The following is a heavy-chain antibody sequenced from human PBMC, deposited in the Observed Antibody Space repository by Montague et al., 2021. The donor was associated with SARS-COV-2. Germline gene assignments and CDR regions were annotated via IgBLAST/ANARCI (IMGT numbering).Heavy chain of an antibody. CDR2: IYHSGST. D-gene: IGHD3-3*01. CDR3: ARDVRYYDFWSGRAQTSPDY. CDR1: GYSISSGYY. J-gene: IGHJ4*02. V-gene: IGHV4-38-2*02. Sequence: SETLSLTCTVSGYSISSGYYWGWIRQPPGKGLEWIGSIYHSGSTYYNPSLKSRVTISVDTSKNQFSLKLSSVTAADTAVYYCARDVRYYDFWSGRAQTSPDYWGQGTLVTVSS.